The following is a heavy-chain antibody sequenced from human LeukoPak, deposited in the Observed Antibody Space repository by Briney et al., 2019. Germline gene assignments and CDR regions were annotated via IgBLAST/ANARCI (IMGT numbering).Heavy chain of an antibody. Sequence: PGGSLRLSCAASGFTVSSNYMSWVRQAPGKGLEWVSVIYSGGSTYYADSVKGRFTISRDNSKNTLYLQMISLRAEDTAVYYCAREGYPPPYGSGSYCGYWGQGTTVTVSS. J-gene: IGHJ6*02. D-gene: IGHD3-10*01. CDR1: GFTVSSNY. CDR2: IYSGGST. CDR3: AREGYPPPYGSGSYCGY. V-gene: IGHV3-53*01.